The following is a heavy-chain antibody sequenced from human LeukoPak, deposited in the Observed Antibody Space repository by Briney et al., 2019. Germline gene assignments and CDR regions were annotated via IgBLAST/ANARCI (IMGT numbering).Heavy chain of an antibody. Sequence: GGSLRLSCAASGFTFSSYWMSWVRQTPGKGLEWVANIKQDGSEKYYVDSVEGRFTISRDNAKNSLYLQMNSLRAEDTAVYYCARDLHSGSYYNRYFQHWGQGTLVTVSS. CDR3: ARDLHSGSYYNRYFQH. V-gene: IGHV3-7*01. D-gene: IGHD1-26*01. J-gene: IGHJ1*01. CDR1: GFTFSSYW. CDR2: IKQDGSEK.